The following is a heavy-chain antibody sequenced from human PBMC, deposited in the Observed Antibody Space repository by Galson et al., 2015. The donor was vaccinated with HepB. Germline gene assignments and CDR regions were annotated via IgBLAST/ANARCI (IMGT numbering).Heavy chain of an antibody. CDR1: GGTFSSYA. D-gene: IGHD3-10*01. CDR2: IIPIFGTA. V-gene: IGHV1-69*01. J-gene: IGHJ6*03. Sequence: SCKASGGTFSSYAISWVRQAPGQGLEWMGGIIPIFGTANYAQKFQGRVTITADESTSTAYMELSSLRSEDTAVYYCAREGITMVQGVIKYYYYMDVWGKGTTVTVSS. CDR3: AREGITMVQGVIKYYYYMDV.